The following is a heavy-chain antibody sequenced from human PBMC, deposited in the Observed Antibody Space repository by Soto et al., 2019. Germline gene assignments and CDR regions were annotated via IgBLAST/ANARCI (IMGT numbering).Heavy chain of an antibody. CDR1: GGSISSRSYS. CDR3: ARLRGGLGELLTY. Sequence: SETLSLTCSVSGGSISSRSYSWGWIRQPPGKGLEWIVTIYYSGSSNYDPSLKSRVTISVDTSKNQFSLKLSSVTAADTAVYYCARLRGGLGELLTYWGQGTLVTVSS. CDR2: IYYSGSS. D-gene: IGHD3-10*01. V-gene: IGHV4-39*07. J-gene: IGHJ4*02.